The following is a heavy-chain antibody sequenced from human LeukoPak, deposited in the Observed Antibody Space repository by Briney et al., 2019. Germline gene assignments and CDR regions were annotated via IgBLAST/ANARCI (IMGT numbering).Heavy chain of an antibody. CDR1: GGSFSGYY. Sequence: PSETLSLTCAVYGGSFSGYYWSWIRQPPGKGLEWIGEINHSGSTNYNPSLKSRVTISVDTSKNQFSLKLSSVTAAGTAVYYCARGTSDIVVVPAAILGLDYWGQGTLVTVSS. CDR3: ARGTSDIVVVPAAILGLDY. V-gene: IGHV4-34*01. CDR2: INHSGST. J-gene: IGHJ4*02. D-gene: IGHD2-2*02.